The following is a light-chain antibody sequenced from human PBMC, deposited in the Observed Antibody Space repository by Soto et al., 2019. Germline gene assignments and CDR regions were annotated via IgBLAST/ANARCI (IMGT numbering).Light chain of an antibody. CDR1: QGISSY. Sequence: AIRMTQSPSSLSASTGDRVTITCRASQGISSYLAWYQQKPGKAPKFLIYAASTLQSGVPSRFSGSGSGTDFTLTISCLQSEDFATYYCQQYYSYPVTFGQGTKV. V-gene: IGKV1-8*01. J-gene: IGKJ1*01. CDR3: QQYYSYPVT. CDR2: AAS.